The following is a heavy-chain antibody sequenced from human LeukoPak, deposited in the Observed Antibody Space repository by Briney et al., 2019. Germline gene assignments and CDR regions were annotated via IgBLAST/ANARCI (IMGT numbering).Heavy chain of an antibody. Sequence: SETLSLTCTVSGGSISGHYWTWIRQPPGKGLEWIGYIWTSGSTNYNPSLKSRVTISVDTSKNQFSLNLTSVTAADTAVYYCARRSGSYYKSYFDYWGQGTLVTVSS. J-gene: IGHJ4*02. CDR2: IWTSGST. CDR1: GGSISGHY. D-gene: IGHD3-10*01. V-gene: IGHV4-4*09. CDR3: ARRSGSYYKSYFDY.